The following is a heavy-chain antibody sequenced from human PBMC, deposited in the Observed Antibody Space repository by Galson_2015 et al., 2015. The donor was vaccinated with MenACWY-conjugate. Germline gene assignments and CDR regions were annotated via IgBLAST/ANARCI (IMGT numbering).Heavy chain of an antibody. D-gene: IGHD3-22*01. CDR3: ASLSKFYFDTTVGYYFEY. CDR1: GASVNSHA. CDR2: TIPMHGTA. V-gene: IGHV1-69*13. J-gene: IGHJ4*02. Sequence: SVKVSCKASGASVNSHAVSWVRQAPGQGLEWMGGTIPMHGTANYAQRFQGRVTIIADGSTNTAYMELSSLRPEDTAVYYCASLSKFYFDTTVGYYFEYWGQGTLVTVAS.